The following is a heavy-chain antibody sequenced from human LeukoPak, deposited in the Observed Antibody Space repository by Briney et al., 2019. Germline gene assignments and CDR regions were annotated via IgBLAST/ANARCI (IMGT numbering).Heavy chain of an antibody. D-gene: IGHD6-19*01. CDR1: GFTVSSNY. V-gene: IGHV3-53*05. J-gene: IGHJ4*02. CDR2: IYSGGST. CDR3: ATPYTSGWSLYFDN. Sequence: PGGSLRLSCAASGFTVSSNYMSWVRQAPGKGLEWVSVIYSGGSTYYADSVKGRFTISRDNSKNTLYLQMNGLRAEETAMYYCATPYTSGWSLYFDNWGQGTLVTVSS.